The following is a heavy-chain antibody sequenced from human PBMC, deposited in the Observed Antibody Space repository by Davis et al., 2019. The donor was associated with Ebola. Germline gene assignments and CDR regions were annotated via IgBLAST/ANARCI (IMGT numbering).Heavy chain of an antibody. V-gene: IGHV3-66*01. CDR3: ARGVVGSTTIYYYGMDV. CDR2: SYSAGST. Sequence: PGGSLRLSCAASGFFVSSEYMSWVRQAPGKGLEWVSISYSAGSTYYPDSVKGRFTISRDNSKNIFYLQMNSLRDEDTAVYFCARGVVGSTTIYYYGMDVWGHGTTVTVSS. CDR1: GFFVSSEY. D-gene: IGHD2-15*01. J-gene: IGHJ6*02.